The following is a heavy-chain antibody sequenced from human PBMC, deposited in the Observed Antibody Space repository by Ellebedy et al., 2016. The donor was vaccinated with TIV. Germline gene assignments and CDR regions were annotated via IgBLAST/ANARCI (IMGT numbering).Heavy chain of an antibody. CDR1: GFTVSDSY. CDR3: TGDLPGRDGFRYFDL. D-gene: IGHD5-24*01. Sequence: GGSLRLSCAASGFTVSDSYMSWVRQAPGKGLEWVSIIYSGGSAYYADSVKGRFTLSRDDSKNTLYLQMNSLRAEDTAVYYCTGDLPGRDGFRYFDLWGRGTLVTVSS. J-gene: IGHJ2*01. V-gene: IGHV3-53*01. CDR2: IYSGGSA.